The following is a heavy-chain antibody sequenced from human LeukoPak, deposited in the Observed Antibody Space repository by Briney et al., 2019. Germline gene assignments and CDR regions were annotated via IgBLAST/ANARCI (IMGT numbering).Heavy chain of an antibody. CDR3: ARGSLSAPQSY. V-gene: IGHV3-7*01. D-gene: IGHD6-6*01. J-gene: IGHJ4*02. Sequence: DSMKGRFTISRDNAKNSLYLQMNSLRAEDTAVYYCARGSLSAPQSYWGQGTLVTVSS.